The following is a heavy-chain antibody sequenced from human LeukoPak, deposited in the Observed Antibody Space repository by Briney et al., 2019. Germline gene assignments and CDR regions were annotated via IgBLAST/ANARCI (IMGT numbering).Heavy chain of an antibody. CDR1: GGSISSNNW. CDR3: ARDNSQRFRFDP. CDR2: IYHSGST. D-gene: IGHD2-21*01. J-gene: IGHJ5*02. Sequence: NASETLSLTCGVSGGSISSNNWWTWVRQPPGKGLEWIGEIYHSGSTNYNPSLKSRVTISVDKSKNQFSLKLSSVTAADTAVYYCARDNSQRFRFDPWGQGTLVTVSS. V-gene: IGHV4-4*02.